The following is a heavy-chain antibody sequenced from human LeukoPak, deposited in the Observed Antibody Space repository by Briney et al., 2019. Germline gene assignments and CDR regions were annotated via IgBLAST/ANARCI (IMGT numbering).Heavy chain of an antibody. CDR2: IYPGDSDT. CDR3: ARILLKYYDILTGFWFDP. Sequence: GESLKISCKGSGYSFTSYWIGWVRQMPGKGLEWMGVIYPGDSDTRYSPSFQGQVTISADKSISTAYLQWSSLQASDTAMYYCARILLKYYDILTGFWFDPWGQGTLVTVSS. V-gene: IGHV5-51*01. D-gene: IGHD3-9*01. J-gene: IGHJ5*02. CDR1: GYSFTSYW.